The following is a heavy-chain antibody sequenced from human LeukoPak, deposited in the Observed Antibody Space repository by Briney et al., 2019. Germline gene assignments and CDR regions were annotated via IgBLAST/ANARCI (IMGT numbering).Heavy chain of an antibody. CDR3: ARQQYYYDSSGYRARGQWYFDL. V-gene: IGHV4-39*01. CDR2: LYYSRST. J-gene: IGHJ2*01. Sequence: SATLSLTCTVSGTSISSSSYYWVWIRQPPGKGLEWIGSLYYSRSTHYKPSLKSRVAIFVDTSKNQFSLRLSFVTAADTTVYYCARQQYYYDSSGYRARGQWYFDLWGRGTLVTVSS. CDR1: GTSISSSSYY. D-gene: IGHD3-22*01.